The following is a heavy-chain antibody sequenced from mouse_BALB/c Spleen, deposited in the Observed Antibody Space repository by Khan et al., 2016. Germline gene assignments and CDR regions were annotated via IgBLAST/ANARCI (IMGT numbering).Heavy chain of an antibody. J-gene: IGHJ4*01. Sequence: EVQLQESGPGLVKPSQSLSLTCTVTGYSITSDYAWNWIRQFSGNKLEWMAYITYSGTTNYNPSLNSRISITRDTSKNQFFLQLNSESTEDNATYYCARINYDYDDYALDYWGQGTPVTVSS. V-gene: IGHV3-2*02. CDR2: ITYSGTT. D-gene: IGHD2-4*01. CDR1: GYSITSDYA. CDR3: ARINYDYDDYALDY.